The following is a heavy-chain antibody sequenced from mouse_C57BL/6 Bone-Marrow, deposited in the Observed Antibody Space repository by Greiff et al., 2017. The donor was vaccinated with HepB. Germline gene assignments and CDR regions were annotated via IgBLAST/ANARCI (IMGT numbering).Heavy chain of an antibody. Sequence: VHVKQSGPDLVKPGTSVKISCKASGDSFTVYYMHWVKQSHGKSLEWIGRVNPNNGVTYYNQKFKDKAILTIDKSSTTAYMDLRSLTSADSAVYYCARRMAYWGQGTLVTVSA. CDR3: ARRMAY. J-gene: IGHJ3*01. V-gene: IGHV1-18*01. CDR1: GDSFTVYY. CDR2: VNPNNGVT.